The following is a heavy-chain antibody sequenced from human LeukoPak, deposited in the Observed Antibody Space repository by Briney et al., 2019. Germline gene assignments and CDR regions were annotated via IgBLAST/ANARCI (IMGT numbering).Heavy chain of an antibody. J-gene: IGHJ4*02. Sequence: GGSLRLSCAASGFTVSRYYMSWVRQAPGKGLEWVSIIYSAGGTFYADSVKGRFTVSRDNSQNTVYLQMNSLRAEDTAVFYCAKTDSSGFYYDYWGQGTLVTVSS. V-gene: IGHV3-66*01. CDR2: IYSAGGT. CDR3: AKTDSSGFYYDY. CDR1: GFTVSRYY. D-gene: IGHD3-22*01.